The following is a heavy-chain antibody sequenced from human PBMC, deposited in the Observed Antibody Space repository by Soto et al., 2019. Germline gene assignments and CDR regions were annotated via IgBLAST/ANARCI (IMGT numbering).Heavy chain of an antibody. D-gene: IGHD6-13*01. Sequence: ASVKVSCKASGYTFTSYAMHWVRQAPGQRLEWMGWINAGNGNTKYSQKFQGRVTITRDTSASAAYMELSSLRAEDTAVYYGARDREAAAAQYNWFDPWGQGTLVTVSS. J-gene: IGHJ5*02. V-gene: IGHV1-3*01. CDR2: INAGNGNT. CDR1: GYTFTSYA. CDR3: ARDREAAAAQYNWFDP.